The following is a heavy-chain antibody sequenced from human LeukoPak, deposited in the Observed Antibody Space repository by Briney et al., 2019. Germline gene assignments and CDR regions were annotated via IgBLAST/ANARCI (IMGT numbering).Heavy chain of an antibody. CDR3: AGEIFGSGSYPDF. CDR1: GFSFDTYA. Sequence: KPGRSLRLSCAASGFSFDTYAMHWVRQAPGQGLEWVALIWHDGSHKFYSNSVRGQFTISRDNSKNTVYLQMNNLRPDDTAVYYCAGEIFGSGSYPDFWGQGTLVTVSS. V-gene: IGHV3-33*01. CDR2: IWHDGSHK. D-gene: IGHD3-10*01. J-gene: IGHJ4*02.